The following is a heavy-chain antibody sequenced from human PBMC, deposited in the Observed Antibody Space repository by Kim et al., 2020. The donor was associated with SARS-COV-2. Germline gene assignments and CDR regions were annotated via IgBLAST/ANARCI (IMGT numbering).Heavy chain of an antibody. V-gene: IGHV3-21*01. J-gene: IGHJ4*02. CDR3: ARDPYSGSYWPTSSDY. CDR1: GFTFSSYS. Sequence: GGSLRLSCAASGFTFSSYSMNWVRQAPGKGLEWVSSISSSSSYIYYADSVKGRFTISRDNAKNSLYLQMNSLRAEDTAVYYCARDPYSGSYWPTSSDYWGQGTLVTVSS. CDR2: ISSSSSYI. D-gene: IGHD1-26*01.